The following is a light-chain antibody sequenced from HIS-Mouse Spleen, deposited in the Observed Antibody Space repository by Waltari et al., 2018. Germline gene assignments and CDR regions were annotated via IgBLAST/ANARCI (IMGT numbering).Light chain of an antibody. CDR2: RNN. Sequence: QSVLTQPPSASGTPGQRVTISCSRSSSNTGSNYVYWYQQLPGTAPKLLIYRNNQRPSGVPDRFSGSKSGTSASLAISGLRSEDEADYYCAAWDDSLSGPVFGGGTKLTVL. CDR1: SSNTGSNY. J-gene: IGLJ3*02. CDR3: AAWDDSLSGPV. V-gene: IGLV1-47*01.